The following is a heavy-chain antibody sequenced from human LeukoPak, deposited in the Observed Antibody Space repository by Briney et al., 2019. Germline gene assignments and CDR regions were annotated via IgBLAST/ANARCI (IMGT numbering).Heavy chain of an antibody. CDR1: GYTFTSYG. J-gene: IGHJ4*02. CDR2: ISAYNGNT. V-gene: IGHV1-18*01. Sequence: ASVKVSCKASGYTFTSYGISWVRQAPGQGLEWMGWISAYNGNTNYAQKLQGRVTMTTDTSTSTAYMELRSLRSDDTAVYYCARTHDTYYDFWSGYLTFDYWGQGTLVTVSS. D-gene: IGHD3-3*01. CDR3: ARTHDTYYDFWSGYLTFDY.